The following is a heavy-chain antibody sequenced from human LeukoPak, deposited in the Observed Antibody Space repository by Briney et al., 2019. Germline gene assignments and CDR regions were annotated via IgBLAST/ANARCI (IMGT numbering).Heavy chain of an antibody. D-gene: IGHD2-15*01. CDR2: INHSGST. Sequence: PSETLPLTCAVYGGSFSGYHWSWIRQPPGKGLEWIGEINHSGSTNYNPSLKSRVTISLDTSKNQFSLKLSSVTAADTAVYYCARGPISPRYCSGGSCYPLDYWGQGTLVTVSS. J-gene: IGHJ4*02. CDR1: GGSFSGYH. CDR3: ARGPISPRYCSGGSCYPLDY. V-gene: IGHV4-34*01.